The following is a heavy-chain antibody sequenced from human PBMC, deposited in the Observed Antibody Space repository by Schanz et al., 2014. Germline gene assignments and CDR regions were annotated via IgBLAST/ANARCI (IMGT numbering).Heavy chain of an antibody. J-gene: IGHJ4*02. CDR3: ARIGGSVFDY. V-gene: IGHV3-23*04. CDR2: ISGSGGTT. CDR1: GFTFSSYG. D-gene: IGHD3-10*01. Sequence: EVHLVESGGGLVQPGGSLRLSCAASGFTFSSYGMNWVRQAPGKGLEWVSAISGSGGTTYYADSVKGRFTISRDNSKNSLYLQMNSLRAEDTAVYYCARIGGSVFDYWAQGTLVTVSS.